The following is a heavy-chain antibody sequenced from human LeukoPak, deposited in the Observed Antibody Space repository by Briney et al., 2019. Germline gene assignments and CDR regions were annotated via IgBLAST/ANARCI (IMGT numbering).Heavy chain of an antibody. V-gene: IGHV3-23*01. CDR1: GFTFSSYA. Sequence: GGSLRLSCAASGFTFSSYAMSWVRQAPGKGLEWVSAISGSGGSTYYADSVKGRFTISRDNSKNTLYLQMNSLRAEDTAVYYCAKGGRENGRQDYGDYTGSFDYWGQGTLVTVSS. CDR3: AKGGRENGRQDYGDYTGSFDY. J-gene: IGHJ4*02. D-gene: IGHD4-17*01. CDR2: ISGSGGST.